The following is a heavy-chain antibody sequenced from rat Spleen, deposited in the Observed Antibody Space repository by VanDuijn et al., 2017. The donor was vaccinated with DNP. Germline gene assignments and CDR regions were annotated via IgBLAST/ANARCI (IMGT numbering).Heavy chain of an antibody. CDR3: ARWHLYLSYFDY. V-gene: IGHV2S12*01. Sequence: QVQLKESGPGLVQPSQTLSLTCTVSGFSLNSYGVNWVRQPPGKGLEWIAAITGGGNTYYNSAPKSRLSISRGTTKSQVFLKMNHLQTEDTAMYFWARWHLYLSYFDYWGQGVMVTVSS. J-gene: IGHJ2*01. CDR2: ITGGGNT. D-gene: IGHD1-2*01. CDR1: GFSLNSYG.